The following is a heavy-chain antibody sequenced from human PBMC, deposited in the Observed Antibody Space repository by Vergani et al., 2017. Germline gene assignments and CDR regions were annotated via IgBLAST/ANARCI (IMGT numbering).Heavy chain of an antibody. Sequence: QVHLQESGPGVVKPSDTLSLTCTGSGGSMSDFYWTWIRQPAGRGLEWIGRIYPNGNGNYNESLRSRLTMSIDTSRSQFSLSLSSVPAADTAVYYCARGNCGVNCPKYNWLAPWGRGILVTVSS. V-gene: IGHV4-4*07. D-gene: IGHD2-21*01. CDR1: GGSMSDFY. J-gene: IGHJ5*02. CDR2: IYPNGNG. CDR3: ARGNCGVNCPKYNWLAP.